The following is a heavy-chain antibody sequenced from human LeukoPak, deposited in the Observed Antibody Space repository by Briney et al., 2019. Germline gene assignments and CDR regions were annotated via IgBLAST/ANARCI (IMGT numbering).Heavy chain of an antibody. CDR1: GGPINSSSHY. CDR2: IHCSGSL. Sequence: PSETLPLTCTVSGGPINSSSHYWGWVRQPPGQGLEWIGSIHCSGSLYYNSSLKSRVTISIDTSNNQFSLKLNSVTAAATAVYSCAREAPPKVDGTSWYYYYYAMDVWGQGTTVTVSS. V-gene: IGHV4-39*07. J-gene: IGHJ6*02. D-gene: IGHD6-13*01. CDR3: AREAPPKVDGTSWYYYYYAMDV.